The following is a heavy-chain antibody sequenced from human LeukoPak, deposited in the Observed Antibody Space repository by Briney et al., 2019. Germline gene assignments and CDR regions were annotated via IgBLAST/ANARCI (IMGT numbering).Heavy chain of an antibody. CDR1: GFTFGDNA. Sequence: PGRSLRLSCTASGFTFGDNASSWVRQAPGKGLEGIASIRSKADGERAEYAASVEGRFTISRDDSKSIAYLQMNDLRPEDTAVYYCSRWQGGTQYFHYWGQGTQVTVSS. V-gene: IGHV3-49*04. CDR3: SRWQGGTQYFHY. CDR2: IRSKADGERA. J-gene: IGHJ4*02.